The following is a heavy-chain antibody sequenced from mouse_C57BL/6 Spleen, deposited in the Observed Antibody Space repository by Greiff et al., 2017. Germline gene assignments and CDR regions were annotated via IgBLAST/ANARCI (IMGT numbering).Heavy chain of an antibody. CDR1: GYTFTSYW. CDR2: IYPGSGST. CDR3: ARRSGPLYAMDY. V-gene: IGHV1-55*01. Sequence: QVQLQQPGAELVKPGASVKMSCKASGYTFTSYWITWVKQRPGQGLEWIGDIYPGSGSTNYNAKFKSKATLTVDTSSSTAYMQLSSLTSEDSAVXYCARRSGPLYAMDYWGQGTSVTVSS. D-gene: IGHD3-2*02. J-gene: IGHJ4*01.